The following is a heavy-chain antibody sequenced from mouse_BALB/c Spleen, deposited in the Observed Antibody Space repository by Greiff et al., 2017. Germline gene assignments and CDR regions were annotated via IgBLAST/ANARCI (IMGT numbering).Heavy chain of an antibody. Sequence: EVNVVESGGGLVQPGGSLKLSCAASGFTFSSYTMSWVRQTPEKRLEWVAYISNGGGSTYYPDTVKGRFTISRDNAKNTLYLQMSSLKSEDTAMYYCARHSSFDYWGQGTTLTVSS. CDR1: GFTFSSYT. J-gene: IGHJ2*01. CDR2: ISNGGGST. V-gene: IGHV5-12-2*01. CDR3: ARHSSFDY.